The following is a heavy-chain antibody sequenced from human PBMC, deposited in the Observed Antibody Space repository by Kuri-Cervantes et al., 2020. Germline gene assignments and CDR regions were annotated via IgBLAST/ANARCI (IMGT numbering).Heavy chain of an antibody. Sequence: GESLKISCAASGFTFSSYWMSWVRQAPGKGLEWVANIKQDGSEKYYADSVKGRFTISRDDSKNTLYLQMNSLRAEDTAVYYCARDPDAYTTHFPPEYWGQGTLVTVSS. V-gene: IGHV3-7*01. CDR3: ARDPDAYTTHFPPEY. CDR2: IKQDGSEK. CDR1: GFTFSSYW. J-gene: IGHJ4*02. D-gene: IGHD2/OR15-2a*01.